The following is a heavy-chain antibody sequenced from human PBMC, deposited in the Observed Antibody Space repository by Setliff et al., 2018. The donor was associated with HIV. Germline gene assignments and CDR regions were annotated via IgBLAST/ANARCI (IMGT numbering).Heavy chain of an antibody. CDR2: INPNTGLT. D-gene: IGHD3-10*01. Sequence: ASVKVSCKASGYTFSGNYIHWVRQAPGQGLEWMGWINPNTGLTNYAQKFQGRVTMTSDTSTGTVYIELSSLTSDDTAVYFCARVLSVTMIRGAHGYWGQGTLVTVSS. V-gene: IGHV1-2*02. J-gene: IGHJ4*02. CDR1: GYTFSGNY. CDR3: ARVLSVTMIRGAHGY.